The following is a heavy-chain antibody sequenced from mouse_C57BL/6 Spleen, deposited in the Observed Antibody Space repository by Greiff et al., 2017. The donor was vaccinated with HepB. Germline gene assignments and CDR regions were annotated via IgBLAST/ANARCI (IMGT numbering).Heavy chain of an antibody. V-gene: IGHV1-52*01. D-gene: IGHD2-4*01. J-gene: IGHJ1*03. CDR3: AGFYYDYDVEGAFDV. CDR1: GYTFTSYW. Sequence: QVQLQQPGAELVRPGSSVKLSCKASGYTFTSYWMHWVKQRPIQGLEWIGNIDPSDSDTHYNQKFKDKATLTVDKSSSTAYMQLSSLTSEDSAVYYCAGFYYDYDVEGAFDVWGKGTTVTVSS. CDR2: IDPSDSDT.